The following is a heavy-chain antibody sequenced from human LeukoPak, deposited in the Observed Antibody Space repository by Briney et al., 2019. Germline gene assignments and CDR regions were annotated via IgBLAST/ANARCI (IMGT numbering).Heavy chain of an antibody. J-gene: IGHJ4*02. Sequence: ASVKVSCKASGYTFTSYDINWVRQATGQGLEWMGWMNPNSGNTGYAQKFQGRVTMTRNTSISTAYMELSSLRSEDTAVYYCAREARPDGGDDYWGQGTLVTVSS. CDR3: AREARPDGGDDY. D-gene: IGHD4-23*01. V-gene: IGHV1-8*01. CDR2: MNPNSGNT. CDR1: GYTFTSYD.